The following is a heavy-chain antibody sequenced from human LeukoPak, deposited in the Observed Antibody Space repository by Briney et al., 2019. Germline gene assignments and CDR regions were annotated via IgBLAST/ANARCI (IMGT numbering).Heavy chain of an antibody. Sequence: GGSLRHSCAASGFTFSSYGMSWVRQAPGMGLQWVSVIIGSGSRTYYADSVKGRFTISRDNARNTLYLQMNSLRAEDTAVYYCARWYYYETSGLYYDSFDNWGQGTLVTVSS. J-gene: IGHJ5*02. D-gene: IGHD3-22*01. CDR3: ARWYYYETSGLYYDSFDN. CDR1: GFTFSSYG. V-gene: IGHV3-23*01. CDR2: IIGSGSRT.